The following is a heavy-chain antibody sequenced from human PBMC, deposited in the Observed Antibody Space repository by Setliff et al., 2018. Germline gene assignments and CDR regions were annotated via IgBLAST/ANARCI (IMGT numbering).Heavy chain of an antibody. CDR3: ASDGQGNYNFWSGSYYYYGMDV. Sequence: VKVSCKASGYTFTSYGISWVRQAPGQGLEWMGWISAYNGNTNYAQKLQGRVTMTTDTSTSTAYMELRSLRSDDTAVYYCASDGQGNYNFWSGSYYYYGMDVWGQGTTVTVS. V-gene: IGHV1-18*01. J-gene: IGHJ6*02. D-gene: IGHD3-3*01. CDR2: ISAYNGNT. CDR1: GYTFTSYG.